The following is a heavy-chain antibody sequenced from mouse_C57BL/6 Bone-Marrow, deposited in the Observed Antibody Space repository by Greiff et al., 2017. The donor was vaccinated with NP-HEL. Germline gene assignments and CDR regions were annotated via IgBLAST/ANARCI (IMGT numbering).Heavy chain of an antibody. J-gene: IGHJ2*01. CDR2: IDPSDSYT. CDR1: GYTFTSYW. D-gene: IGHD2-5*01. V-gene: IGHV1-50*01. CDR3: ARDYSKDC. Sequence: QVQLQQPGAELVKPGASVKLSCKASGYTFTSYWMQWVKQRPGQGLEWIGEIDPSDSYTNYNQKFKGKATLTVDTSSSTAYMQLSSLTSEDSAGDYCARDYSKDCWGQGTTLTVSS.